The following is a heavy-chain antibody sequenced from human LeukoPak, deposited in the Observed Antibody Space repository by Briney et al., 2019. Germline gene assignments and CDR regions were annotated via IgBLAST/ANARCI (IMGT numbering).Heavy chain of an antibody. V-gene: IGHV3-23*01. CDR1: GFTFSSYA. Sequence: GGSLRLSCAASGFTFSSYAMSWVRQAPGKGLEWVSAISGSGGSTYYADSVKGRFTISRDNTTNTLYLHMNSLRAEDTAVYYCAKEWLRPRPSYFDYWGQGTLVTVSS. J-gene: IGHJ4*02. CDR2: ISGSGGST. D-gene: IGHD5-12*01. CDR3: AKEWLRPRPSYFDY.